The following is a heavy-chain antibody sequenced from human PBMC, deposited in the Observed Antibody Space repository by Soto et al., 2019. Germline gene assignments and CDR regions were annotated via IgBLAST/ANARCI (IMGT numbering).Heavy chain of an antibody. V-gene: IGHV1-18*01. Sequence: QVQLVQSGAEVKKPGASVKVSCKASGYTFTSYGISWVRQAPGQGREWMGWISAYNGNTNYAQKLQGRVTMTKDTSTSSAYMEPRRLRYDDTDVYYCERGRISARYVFHYWGQGTLVIVSS. CDR1: GYTFTSYG. J-gene: IGHJ4*02. D-gene: IGHD2-15*01. CDR2: ISAYNGNT. CDR3: ERGRISARYVFHY.